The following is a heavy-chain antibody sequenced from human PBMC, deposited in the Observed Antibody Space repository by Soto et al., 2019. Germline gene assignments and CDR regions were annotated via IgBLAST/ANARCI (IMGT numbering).Heavy chain of an antibody. D-gene: IGHD3-10*01. Sequence: QEQRQESGPGLVKPSQTLSLTFTVSGGSMNSHDYYWSWIRQPPGKGLEWIGYIHNSGSTYYNPSLKSRLTVSSDTSKNQFSLRLNSVTVADTALYYCARGEVRGAFDIWGQGTMVTVSS. J-gene: IGHJ3*02. V-gene: IGHV4-30-4*01. CDR1: GGSMNSHDYY. CDR3: ARGEVRGAFDI. CDR2: IHNSGST.